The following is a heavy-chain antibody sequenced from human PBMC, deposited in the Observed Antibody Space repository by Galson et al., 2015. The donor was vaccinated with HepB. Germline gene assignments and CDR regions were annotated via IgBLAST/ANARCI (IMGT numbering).Heavy chain of an antibody. D-gene: IGHD3-16*01. CDR2: IIPISGMI. CDR3: ARGSTLRLGECPAGGCHSDL. CDR1: GGNFNTYA. V-gene: IGHV1-69*13. Sequence: SVKVSCKASGGNFNTYAFAWVRQAPGQGLEWMGGIIPISGMITYAQRFQGRVTFTADASTNTAFMEMSSLTSEDTAIYYCARGSTLRLGECPAGGCHSDLWGQGTLVTVSS. J-gene: IGHJ5*02.